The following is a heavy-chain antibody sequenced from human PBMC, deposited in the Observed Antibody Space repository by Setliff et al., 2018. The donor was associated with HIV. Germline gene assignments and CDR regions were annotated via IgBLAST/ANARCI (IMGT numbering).Heavy chain of an antibody. D-gene: IGHD5-18*01. CDR2: INQNGNQR. Sequence: PGGSLRLSCTASGFNSGSYWMNWVRQAPGKGPEWVANINQNGNQRYYVDSVKGRFTISRDNAKNSVYLQMNSLRVEDTAIYYCARITVQLWYFDYWGQGAPVTVSS. CDR1: GFNSGSYW. J-gene: IGHJ4*02. CDR3: ARITVQLWYFDY. V-gene: IGHV3-7*03.